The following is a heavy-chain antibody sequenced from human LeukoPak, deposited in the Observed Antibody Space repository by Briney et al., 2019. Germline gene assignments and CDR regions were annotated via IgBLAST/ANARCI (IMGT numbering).Heavy chain of an antibody. CDR3: ARGTLVPAAPYYYYYYYMDV. V-gene: IGHV1-69*05. CDR1: GGTFSSYA. Sequence: ASVKVSCKASGGTFSSYAISWVRQAPGQGLEWMGGIIPIFGTANYAQKFQGRVTITTDESTSTAYMELSSLRSEDTAVYYCARGTLVPAAPYYYYYYYMDVWGKGTTVTVPS. J-gene: IGHJ6*03. D-gene: IGHD2-2*01. CDR2: IIPIFGTA.